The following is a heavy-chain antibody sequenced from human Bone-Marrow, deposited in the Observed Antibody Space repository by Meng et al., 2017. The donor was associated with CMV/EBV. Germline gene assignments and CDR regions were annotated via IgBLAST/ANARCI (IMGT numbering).Heavy chain of an antibody. CDR3: ARIRYSGSYWGSYYFDY. CDR2: INPSGGST. CDR1: YPFTSYY. D-gene: IGHD1-26*01. J-gene: IGHJ4*02. Sequence: YPFTSYYMHWVRQAPGQGLEWMGIINPSGGSTSYAQKFQGRVTMTRDTSTSTVYMELSSLRSEDTAVYYCARIRYSGSYWGSYYFDYWGQGTLVTVSS. V-gene: IGHV1-46*01.